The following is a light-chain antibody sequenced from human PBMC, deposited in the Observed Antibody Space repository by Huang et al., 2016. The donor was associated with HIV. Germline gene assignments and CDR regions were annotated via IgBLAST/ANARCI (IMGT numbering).Light chain of an antibody. J-gene: IGKJ2*02. CDR1: QSVTSN. V-gene: IGKV3-15*01. CDR2: GAS. CDR3: QQYHNWPGT. Sequence: EIVMTQSPATLSVSPGERATLSCRSSQSVTSNLAWYQPKPGQAPRLLIYGASTRATGIPARFSGSGSGTEFTLTISSLQSEDFAVYYCQQYHNWPGTFGQGTKLEIK.